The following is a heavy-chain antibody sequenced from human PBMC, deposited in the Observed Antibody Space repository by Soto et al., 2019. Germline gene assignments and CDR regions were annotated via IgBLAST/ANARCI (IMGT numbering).Heavy chain of an antibody. D-gene: IGHD3-22*01. CDR3: ARDNYYDSSGYYYYYYGMDV. Sequence: SETLSLTCAVSGGSISSSNWWSWVRQPPGKGLEWIGEIYHSGSTNYNPSLKSRVTISVDKSKNQFSLKLSSVTAADTAVYYCARDNYYDSSGYYYYYYGMDVWGQGTTVTVSS. CDR2: IYHSGST. J-gene: IGHJ6*02. V-gene: IGHV4-4*02. CDR1: GGSISSSNW.